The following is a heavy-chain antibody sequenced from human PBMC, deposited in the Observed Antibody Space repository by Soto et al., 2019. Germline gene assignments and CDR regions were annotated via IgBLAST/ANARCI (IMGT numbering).Heavy chain of an antibody. CDR2: ISAYNGNT. D-gene: IGHD3-9*01. Sequence: ASAKVSCKASGYTFTSYGISWVRQAPGQGLEWMGWISAYNGNTNYAQKLQGRVTMTTDTSTSTAYMELRSLRSDDTAVYYCARGPPRRDILTGYPQGRDPRGLFDYWGQGTLVTVSS. CDR1: GYTFTSYG. CDR3: ARGPPRRDILTGYPQGRDPRGLFDY. V-gene: IGHV1-18*01. J-gene: IGHJ4*02.